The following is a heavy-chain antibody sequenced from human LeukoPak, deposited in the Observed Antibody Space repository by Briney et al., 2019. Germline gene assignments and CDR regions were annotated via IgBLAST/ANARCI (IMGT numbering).Heavy chain of an antibody. CDR1: GFSLSTSGMC. CDR3: ARMVPGVSSGWCSAFDI. J-gene: IGHJ3*02. CDR2: IDWDDDK. V-gene: IGHV2-70*01. Sequence: RESGPALVKPTQTLTLTCTFSGFSLSTSGMCVGWIRQPPGKALEWLALIDWDDDKYYSTSLKTRLTISKDTSKNQVVLTMTNMDPVDTATYYCARMVPGVSSGWCSAFDIWGQGTMVTVSS. D-gene: IGHD6-19*01.